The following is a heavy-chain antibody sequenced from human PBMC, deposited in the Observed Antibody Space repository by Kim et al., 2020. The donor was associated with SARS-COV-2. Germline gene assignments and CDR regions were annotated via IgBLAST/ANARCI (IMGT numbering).Heavy chain of an antibody. D-gene: IGHD4-4*01. CDR2: MSNNAVDT. J-gene: IGHJ4*02. CDR1: GFTFGSFG. Sequence: GGSLRLSCAASGFTFGSFGMSLFLPAPGKERELISLMSNNAVDTNNADSVKGRINISRDNSKNMLFLQMNSLRADDTAVYYCAKRIRTVSDTSQFYFDSWGQGTLGTVSS. V-gene: IGHV3-23*01. CDR3: AKRIRTVSDTSQFYFDS.